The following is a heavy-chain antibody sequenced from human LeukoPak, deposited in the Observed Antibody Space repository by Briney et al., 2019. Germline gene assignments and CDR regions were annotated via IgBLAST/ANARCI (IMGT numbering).Heavy chain of an antibody. CDR3: ARSVEDSSGWYRTVEYYFDY. Sequence: GSSVKVSCKASGGTFSSYAISWVRQAPGQGLEWMGGIIPIFGTANYAQKFQGRVTITADESTSTAYMELSSLRSEDTAVYYCARSVEDSSGWYRTVEYYFDYWGQGTLVTVSS. CDR2: IIPIFGTA. CDR1: GGTFSSYA. V-gene: IGHV1-69*01. J-gene: IGHJ4*02. D-gene: IGHD6-19*01.